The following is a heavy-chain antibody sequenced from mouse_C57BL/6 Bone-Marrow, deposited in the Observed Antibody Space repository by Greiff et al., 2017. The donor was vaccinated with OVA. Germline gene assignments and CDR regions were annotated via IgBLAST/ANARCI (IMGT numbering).Heavy chain of an antibody. CDR3: ARGDYYGKGYAMDY. V-gene: IGHV3-6*01. J-gene: IGHJ4*01. D-gene: IGHD1-1*01. CDR1: GYSITSGYY. CDR2: ISYDGSN. Sequence: VQLKESGPGLVKPSQSLSLTCSVTGYSITSGYYWNWIRQFPGNKLEWMGYISYDGSNNYNPSLKNRIPITRDTSKNQFFLKLNSVTTEDTATYYCARGDYYGKGYAMDYWGQGTSVTVSS.